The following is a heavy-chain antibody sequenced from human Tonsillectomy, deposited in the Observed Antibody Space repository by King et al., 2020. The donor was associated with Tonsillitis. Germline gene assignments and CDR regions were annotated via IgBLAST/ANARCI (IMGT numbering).Heavy chain of an antibody. CDR2: IHYIGST. CDR3: ARHFQYNNGWYGFLEY. J-gene: IGHJ4*02. Sequence: QLQESGPGLVKPSETLSLTCNVSGGSISNTNYFWGWIRQPPGKGLEWIGSIHYIGSTYYSPSLKSRVTTSLDTSKNQFSLKVNSVTAADTAVYYFARHFQYNNGWYGFLEYWGQGTLVTVSS. CDR1: GGSISNTNYF. D-gene: IGHD6-19*01. V-gene: IGHV4-39*07.